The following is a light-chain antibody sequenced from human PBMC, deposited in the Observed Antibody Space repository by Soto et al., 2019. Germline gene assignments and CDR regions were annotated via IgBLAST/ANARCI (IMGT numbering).Light chain of an antibody. CDR3: QQYIRWPLT. J-gene: IGKJ4*01. V-gene: IGKV1-39*01. CDR1: QSISSY. CDR2: AAS. Sequence: DIQMTQSPSSLSASVGDRVTITCRASQSISSYLNWYQQKPGKAPKLLIYAASSLQSGVPSRFSGSGSGTDFTLTISSLQPEDFAVYYCQQYIRWPLTFGGGTKVEIK.